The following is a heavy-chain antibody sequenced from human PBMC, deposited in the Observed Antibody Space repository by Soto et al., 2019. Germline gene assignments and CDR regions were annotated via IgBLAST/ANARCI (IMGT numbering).Heavy chain of an antibody. CDR2: IYYSGST. V-gene: IGHV4-31*03. CDR3: ARDKGDDFWSGYSAFDI. J-gene: IGHJ3*02. D-gene: IGHD3-3*01. Sequence: QVQLQESGPGLVKPSQTLSLTCTVSGGSISSGGYYWSWIRQHPGKGLEWLGYIYYSGSTFYNPSLKSRVTISVDTSKNQFTLKLSSVTAADTAVYYCARDKGDDFWSGYSAFDIWGQGTMVTVSS. CDR1: GGSISSGGYY.